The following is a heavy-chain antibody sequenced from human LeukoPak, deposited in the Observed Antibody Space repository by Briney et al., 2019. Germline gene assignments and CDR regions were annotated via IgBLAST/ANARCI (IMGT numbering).Heavy chain of an antibody. D-gene: IGHD2-8*01. Sequence: GGSLRLSCAASGFTVSNNYMSWVRQAPGKGLEWVSVIHSGGSTYYADSVKGRFTISRDNSKNTLYLQMNSLRAEDTAVYYCAKDRCSNGVGCYYYYMDVWGKGTTVTISS. CDR3: AKDRCSNGVGCYYYYMDV. J-gene: IGHJ6*03. CDR2: IHSGGST. V-gene: IGHV3-66*01. CDR1: GFTVSNNY.